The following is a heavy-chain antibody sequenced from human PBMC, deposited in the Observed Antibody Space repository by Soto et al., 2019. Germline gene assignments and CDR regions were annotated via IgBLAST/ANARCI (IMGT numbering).Heavy chain of an antibody. CDR1: GFTFSSYA. CDR2: ISYDGSNK. J-gene: IGHJ4*02. D-gene: IGHD3-22*01. CDR3: ARDGHYYDSSGPGY. V-gene: IGHV3-30-3*01. Sequence: GGSLRLSCAASGFTFSSYAMHWVRQAPGKGLEWVAVISYDGSNKYYADSVKGRFTISRDNSKNTLYLQMNSLRAEDTAVYYCARDGHYYDSSGPGYWGQGTLVTVSS.